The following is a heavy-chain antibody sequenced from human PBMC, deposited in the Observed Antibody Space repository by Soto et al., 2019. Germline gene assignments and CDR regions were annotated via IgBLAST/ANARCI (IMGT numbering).Heavy chain of an antibody. J-gene: IGHJ4*02. CDR1: GGTFSSYA. D-gene: IGHD3-22*01. V-gene: IGHV1-69*13. CDR3: ARGYYDSSGYFDY. Sequence: GASVKVSCKASGGTFSSYAISWVRQAPGQGLEWMGGIIPIFGTANYAQKFQGRVTITADESTSTAYTELSSLRSEDTAVYYCARGYYDSSGYFDYWGQGTLVTVSS. CDR2: IIPIFGTA.